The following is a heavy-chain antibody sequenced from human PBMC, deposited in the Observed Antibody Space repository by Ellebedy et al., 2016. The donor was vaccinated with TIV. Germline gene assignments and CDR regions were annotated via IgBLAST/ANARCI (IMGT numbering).Heavy chain of an antibody. Sequence: SETLSLTCAVSGYSISSGSSWGWIRQPPGKGLEWIGSIYHSGSTYYNPSLKRRVSISMDTPRNQFSLKLSSVTAADTAVYYCAGGISVAGTSLGFWGQGTLVTVSS. J-gene: IGHJ4*02. D-gene: IGHD6-19*01. V-gene: IGHV4-38-2*01. CDR2: IYHSGST. CDR1: GYSISSGSS. CDR3: AGGISVAGTSLGF.